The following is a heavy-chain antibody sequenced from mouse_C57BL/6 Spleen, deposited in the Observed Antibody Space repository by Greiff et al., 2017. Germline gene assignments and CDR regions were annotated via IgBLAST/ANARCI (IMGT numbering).Heavy chain of an antibody. V-gene: IGHV5-17*01. CDR2: IRSGSSII. Sequence: EVMLVESGGGFVKPGGSLKLSCAASGFTFSDYGMHWVRQAPEQGLEWVAYIRSGSSIINYADTVKGRFTISRDNAKNTLFLQMTSLMSEDTTMYYCTAPKLTGTPYFFDYWGQGTTLTVSS. D-gene: IGHD4-1*01. CDR3: TAPKLTGTPYFFDY. J-gene: IGHJ2*01. CDR1: GFTFSDYG.